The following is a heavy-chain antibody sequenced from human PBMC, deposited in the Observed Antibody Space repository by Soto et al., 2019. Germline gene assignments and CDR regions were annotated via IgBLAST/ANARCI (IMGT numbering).Heavy chain of an antibody. J-gene: IGHJ6*02. CDR1: GYSFTSYW. CDR2: IDPSDSYT. V-gene: IGHV5-10-1*01. D-gene: IGHD5-12*01. CDR3: ARRLVATTQYYYYYGMDV. Sequence: PGESLKISCKGSGYSFTSYWISWVRQMPGKGLEWMGRIDPSDSYTNYSPSFQGHVTISADKSISTAYLQWSSLKASDTAMYYCARRLVATTQYYYYYGMDVWGQGTTVTVSS.